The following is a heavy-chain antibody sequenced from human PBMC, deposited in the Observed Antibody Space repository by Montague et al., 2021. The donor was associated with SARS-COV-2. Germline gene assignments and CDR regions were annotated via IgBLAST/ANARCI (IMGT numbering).Heavy chain of an antibody. CDR2: ISDSGST. J-gene: IGHJ4*02. Sequence: TLSLTCTVSGGSISSGENYWTWIRQHPGKGLEWIGDISDSGSTYYNPSLKSRISMSADPSKNQFSLKVNSVTAADTAVYYCAREQADERGDFDYWGPGTLVTVSS. V-gene: IGHV4-31*03. CDR3: AREQADERGDFDY. CDR1: GGSISSGENY. D-gene: IGHD3-16*01.